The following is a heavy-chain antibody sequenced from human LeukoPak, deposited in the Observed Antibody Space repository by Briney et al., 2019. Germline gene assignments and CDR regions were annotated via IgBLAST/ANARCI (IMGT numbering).Heavy chain of an antibody. CDR3: ARGRLDYYDSSGYHAFDI. V-gene: IGHV4-34*01. CDR2: INHSGST. Sequence: SETLSLTCAVYGGSFSGYYCSWIRQPPGQGVEWIGEINHSGSTNYNPSLKSRVTISVDTSKNQFSLKLSSVIAADTVVYYCARGRLDYYDSSGYHAFDIWGQGTMVTVSS. D-gene: IGHD3-22*01. CDR1: GGSFSGYY. J-gene: IGHJ3*02.